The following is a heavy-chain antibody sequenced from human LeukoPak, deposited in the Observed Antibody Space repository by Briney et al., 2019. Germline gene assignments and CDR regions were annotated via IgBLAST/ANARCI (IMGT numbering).Heavy chain of an antibody. D-gene: IGHD3-9*01. V-gene: IGHV4-38-2*02. CDR3: ARTISYYDVLTGPPDY. Sequence: PSETLSLTCTVSGYSISSGYYWGWIRQPPGKGLEWIGSIYHSGSTYYNPSLKSRVTISVDTSKNQFSLKLSSVTAADTAVYYCARTISYYDVLTGPPDYWGQGTLVTVSS. J-gene: IGHJ4*02. CDR2: IYHSGST. CDR1: GYSISSGYY.